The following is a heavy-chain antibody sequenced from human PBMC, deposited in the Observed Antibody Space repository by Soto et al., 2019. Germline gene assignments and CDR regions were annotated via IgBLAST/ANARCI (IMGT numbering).Heavy chain of an antibody. V-gene: IGHV1-69*01. J-gene: IGHJ6*02. D-gene: IGHD3-3*01. Sequence: QVQLVQSGAEVKKPGSSVKVSCKASGGTFSSYAISWVRQAPGQGLEWMGGIIPIFGTANYAQKFQGRVTITADEVTGGPYMELSSLRAEDMAVCYCGKGLGFLEWLGPSGAAYYYGMDAWGQGTTVTVSS. CDR1: GGTFSSYA. CDR3: GKGLGFLEWLGPSGAAYYYGMDA. CDR2: IIPIFGTA.